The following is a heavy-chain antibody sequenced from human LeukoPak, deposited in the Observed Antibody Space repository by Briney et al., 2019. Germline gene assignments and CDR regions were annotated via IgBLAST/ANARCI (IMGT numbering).Heavy chain of an antibody. V-gene: IGHV1-3*01. Sequence: ASVKASCKASGYTFTSYAMHWVRQAPGQRLEWMGWINAGNGNTKYSQKFQGRVTITRDTSASTAYMELSSLRSEDTAVYYCARERGHYYDSSGYYFGRWFDPWGQGTLVTVSS. CDR3: ARERGHYYDSSGYYFGRWFDP. CDR2: INAGNGNT. D-gene: IGHD3-22*01. J-gene: IGHJ5*02. CDR1: GYTFTSYA.